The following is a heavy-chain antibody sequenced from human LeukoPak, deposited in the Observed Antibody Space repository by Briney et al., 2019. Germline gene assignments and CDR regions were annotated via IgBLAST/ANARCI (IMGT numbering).Heavy chain of an antibody. CDR2: ISGSGGST. D-gene: IGHD2-21*01. J-gene: IGHJ4*02. V-gene: IGHV3-23*01. CDR1: GFTFSSYA. Sequence: GGSLRLSCAASGFTFSSYAMSWVRQAPVKLLEWVSAISGSGGSTYYADSVKGRFTISRDNSKNTLYLQMNSLRAEDTAVYYCAKGVVATGSQFDYWGQGTLVTVSS. CDR3: AKGVVATGSQFDY.